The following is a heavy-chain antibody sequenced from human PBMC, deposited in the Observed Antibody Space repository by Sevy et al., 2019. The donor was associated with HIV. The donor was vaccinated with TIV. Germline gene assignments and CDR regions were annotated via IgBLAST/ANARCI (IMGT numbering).Heavy chain of an antibody. CDR1: GFSLSTSGVG. D-gene: IGHD1-26*01. J-gene: IGHJ4*02. CDR3: AHRRDYSDSSLLNFDF. Sequence: SGPTLVNPTQTLTLTCTFSGFSLSTSGVGVGWIRQPPVKALEWLGLIYWDDDKRYSPALRRRLTITKDTSKNQVVLTMINMDPVDTATYFCAHRRDYSDSSLLNFDFWGQGTLVTVSS. CDR2: IYWDDDK. V-gene: IGHV2-5*02.